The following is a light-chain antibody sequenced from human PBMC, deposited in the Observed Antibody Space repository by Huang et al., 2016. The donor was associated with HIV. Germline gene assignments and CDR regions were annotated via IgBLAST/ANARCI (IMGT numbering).Light chain of an antibody. CDR2: GTS. CDR1: QNISKY. V-gene: IGKV1-39*01. CDR3: QQSYGIPRT. J-gene: IGKJ2*01. Sequence: DIQMTQSPSSLSASVGDTVIITCRASQNISKYLNWYQQVPGRATKLFIYGTSNLQRGVSLMRFSGRASGTDFTLTITSLQPEDAATYFCQQSYGIPRTFGLGT.